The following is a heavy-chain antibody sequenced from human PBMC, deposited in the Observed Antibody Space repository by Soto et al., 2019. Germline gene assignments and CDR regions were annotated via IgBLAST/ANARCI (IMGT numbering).Heavy chain of an antibody. CDR1: GFPFSAEA. CDR2: ISYDGNNK. Sequence: QVQLVESGGGVVQPGNSLRLSCAGSGFPFSAEAMHWVRQAPGKGLEWVAAISYDGNNKQHADSVKGRFTVSRDNSKNTLYLQFNSLRPEDTAVYYCARDYSSGWCLDYWGQGSLVTVSS. J-gene: IGHJ4*02. D-gene: IGHD6-13*01. CDR3: ARDYSSGWCLDY. V-gene: IGHV3-30-3*01.